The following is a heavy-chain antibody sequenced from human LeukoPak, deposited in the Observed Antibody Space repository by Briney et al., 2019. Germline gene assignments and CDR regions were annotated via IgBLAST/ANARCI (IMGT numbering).Heavy chain of an antibody. CDR2: ISCSGGST. CDR1: GFTFSSYA. D-gene: IGHD2-15*01. CDR3: AKAPVTSCRGAFCYPFDY. Sequence: GGSLRLSCAASGFTFSSYAMSWVRQAPGKGLEWVSAISCSGGSTYYAASVRGRFTISRDTSRSTLYLQMNSLRAEDAAVYYCAKAPVTSCRGAFCYPFDYWGQGTLVTVSS. V-gene: IGHV3-23*01. J-gene: IGHJ4*02.